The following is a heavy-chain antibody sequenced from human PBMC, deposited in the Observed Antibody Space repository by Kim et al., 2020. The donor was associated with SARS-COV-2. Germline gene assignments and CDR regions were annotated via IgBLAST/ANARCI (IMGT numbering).Heavy chain of an antibody. D-gene: IGHD3-10*01. V-gene: IGHV3-48*02. CDR2: ISSSSSTI. CDR3: FGYYGSGSYFEFDY. Sequence: GGSLRLSCAASGFTFSSYSMNWVRQAPGKGLEWVSYISSSSSTIYYADSVKGRFTISRDNAKNSLYLQMNSLRDEDTAVYYCFGYYGSGSYFEFDYCGQGALVTVSS. J-gene: IGHJ4*02. CDR1: GFTFSSYS.